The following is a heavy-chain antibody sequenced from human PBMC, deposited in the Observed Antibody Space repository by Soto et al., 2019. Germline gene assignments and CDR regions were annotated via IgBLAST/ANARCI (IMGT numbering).Heavy chain of an antibody. J-gene: IGHJ3*02. V-gene: IGHV3-64*07. D-gene: IGHD2-2*03. Sequence: QLVESGGGLVQPGGSLRVSCAASGFSFSSHSMHWVRQAPGKRLEYISAISANGVGTYYADSVKGRFTISRDNSKNTLYRQMGSLRAEDMAVYHCTRENGLNGFDIWGQGTMVTVSS. CDR2: ISANGVGT. CDR3: TRENGLNGFDI. CDR1: GFSFSSHS.